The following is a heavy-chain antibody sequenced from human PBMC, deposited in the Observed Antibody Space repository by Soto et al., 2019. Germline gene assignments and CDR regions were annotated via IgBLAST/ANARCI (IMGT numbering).Heavy chain of an antibody. CDR2: FHYSEST. V-gene: IGHV4-39*01. CDR3: ARRHSHNFYDMDIHAP. Sequence: PGEGLEWIGTFHYSESTYSKASLKSRLSISVDTSKNQFSLKLSSVTAADTAMYYCARRHSHNFYDMDIHAPWGQGTPVIGTS. J-gene: IGHJ4*02. D-gene: IGHD3-22*01.